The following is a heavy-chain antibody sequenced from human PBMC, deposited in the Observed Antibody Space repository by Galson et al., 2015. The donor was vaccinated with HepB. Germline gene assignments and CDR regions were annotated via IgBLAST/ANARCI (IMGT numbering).Heavy chain of an antibody. Sequence: SVKVSCKASGFTFTSSAVQWVRQARGQRLEWIGWIVVGSGNTNYAQKFQERVTITRDMSTSTAYMELSSLRSKDTAVYYCAVPEGGYCSSTSCPAGFDYWGQGTLVTVSS. CDR3: AVPEGGYCSSTSCPAGFDY. J-gene: IGHJ4*02. CDR2: IVVGSGNT. CDR1: GFTFTSSA. V-gene: IGHV1-58*01. D-gene: IGHD2-2*01.